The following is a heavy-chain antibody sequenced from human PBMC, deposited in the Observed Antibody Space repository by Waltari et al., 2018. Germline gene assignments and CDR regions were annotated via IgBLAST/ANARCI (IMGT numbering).Heavy chain of an antibody. Sequence: KGLEWVAVIWYDGSNKYYADSVKGRFTISRDNSKNTLYLQMNSLRAEDTAVYYCAKSPQKLRQLVPGDYFDYWGQGTLVTVSS. CDR2: IWYDGSNK. CDR3: AKSPQKLRQLVPGDYFDY. D-gene: IGHD6-6*01. V-gene: IGHV3-33*06. J-gene: IGHJ4*02.